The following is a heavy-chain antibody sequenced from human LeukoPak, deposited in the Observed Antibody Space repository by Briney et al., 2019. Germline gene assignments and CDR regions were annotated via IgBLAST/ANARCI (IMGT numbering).Heavy chain of an antibody. J-gene: IGHJ4*02. CDR2: INPNSGDT. CDR3: ARADRSKFDY. V-gene: IGHV1-2*02. CDR1: GYSFTGYY. Sequence: GASVKVSCKASGYSFTGYYMHWVRQAPGQGLEWMGWINPNSGDTKYAQKFQGRVTMTRDTSISTAYMELTRLRSDDTAVYYCARADRSKFDYWGQGTLVTVSS.